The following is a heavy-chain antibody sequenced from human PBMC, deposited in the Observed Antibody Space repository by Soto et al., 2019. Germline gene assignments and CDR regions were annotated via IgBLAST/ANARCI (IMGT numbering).Heavy chain of an antibody. CDR2: IYYSGST. V-gene: IGHV4-59*01. CDR3: ARATSTAMVVYYFDY. D-gene: IGHD5-18*01. J-gene: IGHJ4*02. CDR1: GGSISSYY. Sequence: PSETLSLTCTVSGGSISSYYWSWIRQPPGKGLEWIGYIYYSGSTNYNPSLKSRVTISVDTSKNQFSLKLSSVTAADTAVYYCARATSTAMVVYYFDYWGQGTLVTVSS.